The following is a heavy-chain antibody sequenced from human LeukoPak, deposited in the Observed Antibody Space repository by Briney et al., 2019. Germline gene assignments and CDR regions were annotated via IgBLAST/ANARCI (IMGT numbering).Heavy chain of an antibody. V-gene: IGHV3-30*02. CDR1: EFTFSNYG. D-gene: IGHD6-19*01. CDR3: ARGQERAVAGTRGYWFDP. Sequence: GGSLRLSCAASEFTFSNYGMHWVRQAPGKGLEWVAFIRYDGTNKYYADSVKGRFTISRDNSKNTLYLQMNSLRSEDTAVYYCARGQERAVAGTRGYWFDPWGQGTLVTVSS. J-gene: IGHJ5*02. CDR2: IRYDGTNK.